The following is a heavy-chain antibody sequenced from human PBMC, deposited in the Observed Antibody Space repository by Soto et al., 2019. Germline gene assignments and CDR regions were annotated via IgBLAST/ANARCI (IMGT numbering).Heavy chain of an antibody. V-gene: IGHV4-30-4*01. CDR1: DDSISSDDYY. CDR3: ERDLKSWAKYGLEV. J-gene: IGHJ6*04. Sequence: PSETLSLTCTVSDDSISSDDYYGGWIRQPPGKGLEWIGYISYSGTTSYNPSLKSRVLFSVDTSKNQFSLKLSSVTAADTAVDYCERDLKSWAKYGLEVWGKGTTVT. D-gene: IGHD6-13*01. CDR2: ISYSGTT.